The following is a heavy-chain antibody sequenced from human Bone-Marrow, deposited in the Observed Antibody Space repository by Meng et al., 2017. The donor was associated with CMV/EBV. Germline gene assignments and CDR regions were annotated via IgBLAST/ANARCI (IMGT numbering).Heavy chain of an antibody. V-gene: IGHV1-69*10. CDR1: GGTFSSYA. Sequence: SVKVSCKASGGTFSSYAISWVRQAPGQGLEWMGGIIPILGIANYAQKFQGRVTITADKSTSTAYMELRSLRSDDTAVYYCARDKVQWFGELTYFDYWGQGTLVTVSS. J-gene: IGHJ4*02. CDR3: ARDKVQWFGELTYFDY. D-gene: IGHD3-10*01. CDR2: IIPILGIA.